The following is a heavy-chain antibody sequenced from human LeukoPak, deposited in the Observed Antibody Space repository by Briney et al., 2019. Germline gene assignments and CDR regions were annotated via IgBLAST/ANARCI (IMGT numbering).Heavy chain of an antibody. CDR2: INAGNGNT. D-gene: IGHD6-13*01. J-gene: IGHJ4*02. CDR3: ASLGSSSWYLDY. V-gene: IGHV1-3*01. Sequence: ASVKVSCKASGYTFTSYAMHWVRQAPGQRLEWMGWINAGNGNTKYSQKFQGRVTITRDTSASTAYMELSCLRSEDTAVYYCASLGSSSWYLDYWGQGTLVTVSS. CDR1: GYTFTSYA.